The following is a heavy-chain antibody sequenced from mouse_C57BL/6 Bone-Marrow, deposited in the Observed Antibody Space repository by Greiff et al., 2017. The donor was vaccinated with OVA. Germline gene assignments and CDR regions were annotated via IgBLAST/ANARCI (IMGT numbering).Heavy chain of an antibody. CDR2: IDPSDIYT. V-gene: IGHV1-50*01. J-gene: IGHJ3*01. CDR3: ASAVFAD. Sequence: VQLQQPGAELVKPRASVKLSCKASGYTFTSYWMQWVKQRPGQGLEWIGEIDPSDIYTNYNQKFKGKATLTVDTSSSTAYMQLSSLTSEDSAVYYGASAVFADWGQGTLVTVSA. CDR1: GYTFTSYW.